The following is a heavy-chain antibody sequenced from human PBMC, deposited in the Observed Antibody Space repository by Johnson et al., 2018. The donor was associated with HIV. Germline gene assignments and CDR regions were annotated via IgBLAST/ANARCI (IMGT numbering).Heavy chain of an antibody. CDR2: IQTKTDGGTT. V-gene: IGHV3-15*01. CDR3: ATSRNRLWSSSGWTNFWAFDI. D-gene: IGHD6-19*01. Sequence: VQLVESGGGLVKPGGSLRISCAGSGFNFSNVWMSWVRQVPGQGLEWVGHIQTKTDGGTTDYAAPVKGRFSMSRADSKNMLYLQMNSLKTEDTAVYYCATSRNRLWSSSGWTNFWAFDIWGQGTMVTVSS. J-gene: IGHJ3*02. CDR1: GFNFSNVW.